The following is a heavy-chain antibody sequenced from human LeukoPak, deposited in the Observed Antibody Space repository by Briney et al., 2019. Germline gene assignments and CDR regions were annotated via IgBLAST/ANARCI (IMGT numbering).Heavy chain of an antibody. D-gene: IGHD5-18*01. Sequence: GGSLRLSCAASGFTFSSYWMHWVRQAPGKGLVWVSRINSDGSSTSYADSVKGRFTISRDNAKNTLYLQMNSLRAEDTAVYYCAPTSGWLQPFDYWGQGTLVTVSS. CDR3: APTSGWLQPFDY. J-gene: IGHJ4*02. CDR2: INSDGSST. V-gene: IGHV3-74*01. CDR1: GFTFSSYW.